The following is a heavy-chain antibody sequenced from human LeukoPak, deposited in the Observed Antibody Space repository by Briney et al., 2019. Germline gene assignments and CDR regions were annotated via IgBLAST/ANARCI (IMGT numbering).Heavy chain of an antibody. CDR1: GFTFSSYA. V-gene: IGHV3-30-3*01. D-gene: IGHD1-26*01. J-gene: IGHJ4*02. CDR2: ISYDGSNK. CDR3: ARENGLVGGTIKVYLDY. Sequence: PGGSLRLSCAASGFTFSSYAMHWVRQAPGKGLEWVAVISYDGSNKYYADSVKGRFTISRDNSKNTLYLQMNSLRAEDKAVYYWARENGLVGGTIKVYLDYWGQGTLVTVSS.